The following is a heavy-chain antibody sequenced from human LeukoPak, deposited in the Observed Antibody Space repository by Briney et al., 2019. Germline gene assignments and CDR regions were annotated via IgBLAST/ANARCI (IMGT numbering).Heavy chain of an antibody. CDR3: ARPNYGSGSLSGAFDI. CDR2: IYTSGST. CDR1: GGSISSGSYY. D-gene: IGHD3-10*01. V-gene: IGHV4-61*02. Sequence: SSETLSLTCTVSGGSISSGSYYWSWIRQPAGKGLEWIGRIYTSGSTNYNPSLKSRVTISVDTSKNQFSLKLSSVTAADTAVYYCARPNYGSGSLSGAFDIWGQGTMVTVSS. J-gene: IGHJ3*02.